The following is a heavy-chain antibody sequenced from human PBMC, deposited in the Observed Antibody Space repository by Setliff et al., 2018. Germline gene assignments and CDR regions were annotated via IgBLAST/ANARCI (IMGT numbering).Heavy chain of an antibody. Sequence: SETLSLTCTVSGGYIARSYFYWGWIRQSPGKGLEWIGAMYYSGKTFYMPSLQSRVTISADTSTNQLSLKLSSVTAADTAVYYCSRGPSKVQFDTWGRGIPVTVSS. J-gene: IGHJ5*02. CDR2: MYYSGKT. CDR1: GGYIARSYFY. CDR3: SRGPSKVQFDT. D-gene: IGHD4-4*01. V-gene: IGHV4-39*01.